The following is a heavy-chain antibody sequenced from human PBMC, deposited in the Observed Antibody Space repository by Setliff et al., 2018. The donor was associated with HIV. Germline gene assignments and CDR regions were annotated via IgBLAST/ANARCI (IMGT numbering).Heavy chain of an antibody. J-gene: IGHJ3*02. CDR1: GGSISSGDYY. D-gene: IGHD6-19*01. Sequence: SETLSLTCTVSGGSISSGDYYWSWIRQPPGKGLEWIGEINHSGSTYYNPSLKSRVTISVDTSKNQFSLKLSSVTAAGTAVYHCARRNSGWYDAFDIWGQGTMVTVSS. V-gene: IGHV4-39*07. CDR2: INHSGST. CDR3: ARRNSGWYDAFDI.